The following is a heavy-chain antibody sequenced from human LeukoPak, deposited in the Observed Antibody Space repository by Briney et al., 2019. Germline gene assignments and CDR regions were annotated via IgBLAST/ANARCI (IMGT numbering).Heavy chain of an antibody. CDR1: GGSISNYY. J-gene: IGHJ5*02. Sequence: PSETLSLTCTVSGGSISNYYWSWIRQPPGKGLEWVGYIYYSGSTNYNPSLKSRVTISVDTSKNQFSLKLSSVTAADTAVYYCARGQLPWFDPWGQGTLVTVSS. CDR2: IYYSGST. V-gene: IGHV4-59*08. D-gene: IGHD2-2*01. CDR3: ARGQLPWFDP.